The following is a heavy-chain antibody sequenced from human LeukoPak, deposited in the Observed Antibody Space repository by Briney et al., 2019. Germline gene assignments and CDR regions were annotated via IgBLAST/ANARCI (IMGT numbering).Heavy chain of an antibody. CDR3: AKDLGIATY. CDR1: GFTFSGYW. Sequence: GGSLRLSCAASGFTFSGYWMNWVRQAPGKELVWVSRIASDGSSTTYADSVKGRFSISRDNAKNTLYLQMNSLRAEDTAVYYCAKDLGIATYWGQGTLVTVSS. J-gene: IGHJ4*02. CDR2: IASDGSST. D-gene: IGHD6-13*01. V-gene: IGHV3-74*01.